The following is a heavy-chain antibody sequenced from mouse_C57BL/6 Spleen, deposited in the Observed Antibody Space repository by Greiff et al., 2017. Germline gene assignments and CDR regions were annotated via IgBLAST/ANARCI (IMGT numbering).Heavy chain of an antibody. Sequence: QVQLQQPGAELVMPGASVKLSCKASGYTFTSYWMHWVKQRPGQGLEWIGEIDPSDSYTNYNQKFKGKSTLTVDKSSSTAYMQLSSLTSEDSAVYYCGRRWLLRGYYFDYWGQGTTLTVSS. CDR3: GRRWLLRGYYFDY. J-gene: IGHJ2*01. CDR2: IDPSDSYT. D-gene: IGHD2-3*01. CDR1: GYTFTSYW. V-gene: IGHV1-69*01.